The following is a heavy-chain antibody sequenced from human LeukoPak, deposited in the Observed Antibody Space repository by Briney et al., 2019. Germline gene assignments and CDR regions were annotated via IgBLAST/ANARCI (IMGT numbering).Heavy chain of an antibody. J-gene: IGHJ6*03. D-gene: IGHD1-26*01. CDR3: ARDRGSGSYYYYYMDV. CDR1: GFTFSSYA. V-gene: IGHV3-30*04. Sequence: PGGSLRLSCAAPGFTFSSYAMHWVRQAPGKGLEWVAVISYDGSNKYYADSVKGRFTISRDNSKNTLYLQMNSLRAEDTAVYYCARDRGSGSYYYYYMDVWGKGTTVTVSS. CDR2: ISYDGSNK.